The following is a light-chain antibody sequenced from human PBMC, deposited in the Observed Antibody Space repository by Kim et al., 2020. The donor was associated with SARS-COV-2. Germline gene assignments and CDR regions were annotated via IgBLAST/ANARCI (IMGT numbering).Light chain of an antibody. CDR1: SGSIASNY. V-gene: IGLV6-57*01. CDR3: QSYDSSIWV. Sequence: GKTVTISCTRSSGSIASNYVHWFQQRPGISPTTVIYENNKRPSGVPDRFSGSIDGSSNSASLTISGLKTEDEADYYCQSYDSSIWVFGGGSKLTVL. J-gene: IGLJ3*02. CDR2: ENN.